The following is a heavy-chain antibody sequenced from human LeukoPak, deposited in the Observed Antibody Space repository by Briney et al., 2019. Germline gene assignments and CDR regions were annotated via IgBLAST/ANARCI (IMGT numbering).Heavy chain of an antibody. D-gene: IGHD3-22*01. CDR2: IYYSGST. V-gene: IGHV4-59*08. CDR3: ARQGVSSYQYYFDY. Sequence: SETLSLTCTVSGGSISSYYWSWIRQTPGKGLEWIGDIYYSGSTNYNPSLKSRVTISVDTSKNQFSLKLTSVTAADTAVYYCARQGVSSYQYYFDYWGQGTLVTVSS. J-gene: IGHJ4*02. CDR1: GGSISSYY.